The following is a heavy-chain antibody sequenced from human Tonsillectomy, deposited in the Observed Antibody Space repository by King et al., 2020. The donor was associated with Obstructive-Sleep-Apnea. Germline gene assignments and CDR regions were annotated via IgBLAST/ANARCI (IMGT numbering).Heavy chain of an antibody. CDR1: GYTFTGYY. D-gene: IGHD3-22*01. CDR3: ARATYYYDSSGYLPGGY. V-gene: IGHV1-2*02. Sequence: VQLVESGAEVKKPGASVKVSCKASGYTFTGYYMHWVRQAPGQGLEWMGWINPNSGGTNYAQKFQGRVIMTRDTSISTAYMELSRLRSDDTAVYYCARATYYYDSSGYLPGGYWGQGTLVTVSS. J-gene: IGHJ4*02. CDR2: INPNSGGT.